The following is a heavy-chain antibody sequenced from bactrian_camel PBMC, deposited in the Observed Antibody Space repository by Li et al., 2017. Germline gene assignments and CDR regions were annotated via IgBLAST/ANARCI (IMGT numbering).Heavy chain of an antibody. J-gene: IGHJ4*01. CDR1: GYTYSTKN. V-gene: IGHV3S54*01. CDR2: IYTPTGTT. Sequence: QVQLVESGGGPVQAGGSLRLSCVASGYTYSTKNIAWFRQAPGKERKGVATIYTPTGTTNYGDSVKGRFTISRNNAKNTLYLQMNSLKSEDTALYYCATASEYGGVPSNYWGQGTQVTVS. D-gene: IGHD6*01. CDR3: ATASEYGGVPSNY.